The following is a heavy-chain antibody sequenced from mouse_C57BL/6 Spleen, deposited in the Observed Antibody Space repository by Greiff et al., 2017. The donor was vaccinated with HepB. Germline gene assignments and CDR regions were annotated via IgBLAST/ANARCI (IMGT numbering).Heavy chain of an antibody. CDR1: GYAFTNYL. J-gene: IGHJ1*03. CDR2: INPGSGGT. V-gene: IGHV1-54*01. D-gene: IGHD2-4*01. Sequence: QVQLKESGAELVRPGTSVKVSCKASGYAFTNYLIEWVKQRPGQGLEWIGVINPGSGGTNYNEKFKGKATLTADKSSSTAYMQLSSLTSEDSAVYFCARFYDYDVYFDVWGTGTTVTVSS. CDR3: ARFYDYDVYFDV.